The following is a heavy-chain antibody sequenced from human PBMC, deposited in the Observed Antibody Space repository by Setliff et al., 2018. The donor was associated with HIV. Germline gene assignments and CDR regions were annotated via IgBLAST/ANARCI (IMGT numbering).Heavy chain of an antibody. CDR2: IFSNDEK. CDR3: ARISATHYDFWSGSIDY. CDR1: GFSLSNARMG. Sequence: SGPTLVNPTATLTLTCTVSGFSLSNARMGASWIRQPPGKALEWLAHIFSNDEKSYSTSLKSRLTISKDTSKSQVVLTMTNMDPVDTATYYCARISATHYDFWSGSIDYWGQGTLVTVSS. D-gene: IGHD3-3*01. J-gene: IGHJ4*02. V-gene: IGHV2-26*01.